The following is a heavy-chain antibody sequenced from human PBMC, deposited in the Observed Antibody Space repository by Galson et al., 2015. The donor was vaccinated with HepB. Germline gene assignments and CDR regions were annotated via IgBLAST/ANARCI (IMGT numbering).Heavy chain of an antibody. V-gene: IGHV1-8*01. Sequence: SVKVSCKASGYTFTSYDINWVRQATGQGLEWMGWMNPNSGNTGYAQKFQGRVTMTRNTSISTAYMELSSLRSEDTAVYYCARGEPGDGDLDYWGQGTLVTVSS. CDR1: GYTFTSYD. CDR3: ARGEPGDGDLDY. CDR2: MNPNSGNT. D-gene: IGHD7-27*01. J-gene: IGHJ4*02.